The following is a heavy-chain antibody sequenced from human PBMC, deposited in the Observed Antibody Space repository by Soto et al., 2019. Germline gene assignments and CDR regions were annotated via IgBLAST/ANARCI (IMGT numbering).Heavy chain of an antibody. J-gene: IGHJ5*02. Sequence: QLHLQESGPGLVRPSETLPLTCTVSGGSLTTGHYYCGWIRQPPGRGLEWIGSMHYSAGTFYNASLKSRVTISVDTATNHFSLRLNSVTAADTALYYCVVSGGIGVSAMHTWGQGVPVTVSS. CDR1: GGSLTTGHYY. V-gene: IGHV4-39*02. D-gene: IGHD3-3*01. CDR3: VVSGGIGVSAMHT. CDR2: MHYSAGT.